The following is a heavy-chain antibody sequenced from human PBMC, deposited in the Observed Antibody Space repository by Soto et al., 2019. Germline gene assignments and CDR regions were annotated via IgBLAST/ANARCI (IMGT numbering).Heavy chain of an antibody. Sequence: GSLRLSCAASGFTFSSHLMHWVRQAPGQGLEWVSGISGIGGGGSTFYTDSVKGRFTISRDNSKNTLYLQMSSLRVEDTAIYYCAQTWGSYREVFDYWGHGTLVTVYS. CDR1: GFTFSSHL. CDR3: AQTWGSYREVFDY. J-gene: IGHJ4*01. CDR2: ISGIGGGGST. D-gene: IGHD3-16*02. V-gene: IGHV3-23*01.